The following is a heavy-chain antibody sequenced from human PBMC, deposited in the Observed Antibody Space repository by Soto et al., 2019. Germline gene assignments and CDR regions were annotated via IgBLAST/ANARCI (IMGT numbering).Heavy chain of an antibody. CDR3: ARRGASDEYTTVTSSWFDP. CDR2: IYPGDSDT. CDR1: GYSFTSYW. Sequence: GESLKISCKGSGYSFTSYWIGWVRQMPGKGLEWMGIIYPGDSDTRYSPSFQGQVTISADKSISTAYLQWSSLKASDTAMYYCARRGASDEYTTVTSSWFDPWGQGTLVTVSS. D-gene: IGHD4-17*01. J-gene: IGHJ5*02. V-gene: IGHV5-51*01.